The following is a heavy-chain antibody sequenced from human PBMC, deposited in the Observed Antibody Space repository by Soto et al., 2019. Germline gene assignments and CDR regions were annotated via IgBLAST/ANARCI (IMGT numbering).Heavy chain of an antibody. CDR3: AKSPNFYCSSPNCYKYYFDH. CDR2: ISYDGSEK. V-gene: IGHV3-30*18. J-gene: IGHJ4*02. Sequence: XESLRLSCAASGFTFNTYGMHWVRQAPGKGLEWVAVISYDGSEKYYVDSVKGRFTISKDNSKNTLYLQMNSLRPEDTAVYYCAKSPNFYCSSPNCYKYYFDHWGQGTRVTVSS. CDR1: GFTFNTYG. D-gene: IGHD2-2*02.